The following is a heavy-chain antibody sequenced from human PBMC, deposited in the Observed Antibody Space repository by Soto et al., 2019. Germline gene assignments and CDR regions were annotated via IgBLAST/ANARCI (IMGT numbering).Heavy chain of an antibody. Sequence: QVQLQESGPGLVKPSQTLSLTCTVSGGSISSGGYYWSWIRQHPGKGLEWIGYIYYSGSTYYNTSLQSRVTISGDTSKNQFSLKLSSVTAADTAVYYCARGVTMVRGVIHTPYFDYWGQGTLVTVSS. CDR2: IYYSGST. V-gene: IGHV4-31*03. CDR3: ARGVTMVRGVIHTPYFDY. D-gene: IGHD3-10*01. J-gene: IGHJ4*02. CDR1: GGSISSGGYY.